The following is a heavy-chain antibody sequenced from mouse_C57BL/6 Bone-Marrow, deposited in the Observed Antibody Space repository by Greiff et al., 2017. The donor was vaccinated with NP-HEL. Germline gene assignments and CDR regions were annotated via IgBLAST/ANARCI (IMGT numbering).Heavy chain of an antibody. CDR3: VSHPGYFDV. V-gene: IGHV10-1*01. CDR2: IRSKSNNYAT. CDR1: GFSFNTYA. J-gene: IGHJ1*03. Sequence: EVQLVESGGGLVQPKGSLKLSCAASGFSFNTYAMNWVRQAPGKGLEWVARIRSKSNNYATYYADSVKDGFTISRDDSESMLYLQMNNLKTEDTAMYYCVSHPGYFDVWGTGTTVTVSS.